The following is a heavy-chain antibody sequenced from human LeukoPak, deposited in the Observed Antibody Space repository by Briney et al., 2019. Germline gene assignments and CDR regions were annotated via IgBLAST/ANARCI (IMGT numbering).Heavy chain of an antibody. CDR3: AKASRNCSRTSCYEYFQH. Sequence: PGGSLRLSCAASGFTVSSNYMSWVRQAPGKGLEWVSVIYSGGSTYYADSVKGRFTISRHNSKNTLYLQMNSLRAEDTAVYYCAKASRNCSRTSCYEYFQHWGQGTLVTVSS. CDR2: IYSGGST. D-gene: IGHD2-2*01. J-gene: IGHJ1*01. CDR1: GFTVSSNY. V-gene: IGHV3-53*01.